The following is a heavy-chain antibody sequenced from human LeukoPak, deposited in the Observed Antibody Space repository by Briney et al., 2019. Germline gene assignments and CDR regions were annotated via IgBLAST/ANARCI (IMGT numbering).Heavy chain of an antibody. CDR1: GFTFSSYS. J-gene: IGHJ6*03. CDR2: ISSSSSTI. CDR3: AREVAYYYYYMDV. V-gene: IGHV3-48*01. Sequence: GGSLRLSCAASGFTFSSYSMNWVRQAPGKGLEWVSYISSSSSTIYYADSVKGRFTISRDNAKNSLYLQMNSLRAEDTAVYYCAREVAYYYYYMDVWGKGTTVTVSS.